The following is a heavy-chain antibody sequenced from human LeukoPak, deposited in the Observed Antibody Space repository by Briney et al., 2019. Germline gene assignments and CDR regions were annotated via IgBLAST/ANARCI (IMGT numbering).Heavy chain of an antibody. V-gene: IGHV3-21*01. D-gene: IGHD4-4*01. CDR2: ISSSSYI. CDR3: ARSRRPYSNYLFDY. CDR1: GFTFSSYS. Sequence: TGGSLRLSCAASGFTFSSYSMNWVRQAPGKGLEWVSSISSSSYIYYADSVKGRFTISRDNAKNSLYLQMNSLRAEDTAVYYCARSRRPYSNYLFDYWGQGTLVTVSS. J-gene: IGHJ4*02.